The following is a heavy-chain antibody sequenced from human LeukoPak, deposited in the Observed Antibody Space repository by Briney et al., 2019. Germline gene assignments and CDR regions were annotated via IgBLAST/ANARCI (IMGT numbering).Heavy chain of an antibody. J-gene: IGHJ3*02. CDR2: IYPGDDDT. Sequence: GEPLKISCQASGYVFGFYWIAWVRQMPGKGLGWIEIIYPGDDDTRYGPSMQGQVIISADTSINTAYLHLNSLKASDTAIYYCAKTDSAEGAFEIWGRGTMVTVSS. V-gene: IGHV5-51*01. CDR3: AKTDSAEGAFEI. D-gene: IGHD1-14*01. CDR1: GYVFGFYW.